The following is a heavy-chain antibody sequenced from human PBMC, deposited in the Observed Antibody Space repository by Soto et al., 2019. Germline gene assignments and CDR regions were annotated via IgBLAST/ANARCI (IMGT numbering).Heavy chain of an antibody. CDR3: AGAPAGDYYYYYKLDV. V-gene: IGHV1-69*06. D-gene: IGHD6-13*01. Sequence: SVKVSCKASGDIFTRYSFSWVRQAPGQGLEWMGGVTPLFGTSNYGQKFQGRVTITADKSTSTAFMEITGLRSDDTAVYYCAGAPAGDYYYYYKLDVWGQGTAVTVSS. CDR2: VTPLFGTS. CDR1: GDIFTRYS. J-gene: IGHJ6*02.